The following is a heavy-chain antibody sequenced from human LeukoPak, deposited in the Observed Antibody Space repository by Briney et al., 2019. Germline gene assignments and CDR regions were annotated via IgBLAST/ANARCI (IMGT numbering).Heavy chain of an antibody. CDR2: IYYSGST. CDR3: ARVASGSYSGYYYYMDV. J-gene: IGHJ6*03. D-gene: IGHD1-26*01. CDR1: GGSISSSSYY. V-gene: IGHV4-39*07. Sequence: SETLSLTCTVSGGSISSSSYYWGWIRQPPGKGLEWIGSIYYSGSTNYNPSLKSRVTISVDTSKNQFSLKLSSVTAADTAVYYCARVASGSYSGYYYYMDVWGKGTTVTISS.